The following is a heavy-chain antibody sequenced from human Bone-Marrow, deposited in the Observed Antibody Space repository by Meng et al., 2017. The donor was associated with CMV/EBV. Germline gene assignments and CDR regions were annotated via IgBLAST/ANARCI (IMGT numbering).Heavy chain of an antibody. CDR3: ARLEMATILASGNWFDP. J-gene: IGHJ5*02. D-gene: IGHD5-24*01. CDR2: IYYSGST. Sequence: SETLSLTCTVSGGSIRSYYWSWIRQPPGKGLEWIGYIYYSGSTNYNPSLKSRVTISVDTSKNQFSLKLSSVTAADTAVYYCARLEMATILASGNWFDPWGQGTLVTVSS. V-gene: IGHV4-59*01. CDR1: GGSIRSYY.